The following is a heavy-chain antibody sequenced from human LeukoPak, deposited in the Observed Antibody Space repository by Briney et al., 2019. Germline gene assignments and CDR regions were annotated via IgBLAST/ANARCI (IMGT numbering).Heavy chain of an antibody. D-gene: IGHD2-15*01. CDR3: ARRHCSGGSCYSDFGY. CDR1: GYSFTSDW. J-gene: IGHJ4*02. CDR2: IYPGDSDT. Sequence: GESLKISCKGSGYSFTSDWIGWVRQMPGKGLEWMGIIYPGDSDTRYSPSFQGQVTISADKSISTAYLQWSSLKASDTAMYYCARRHCSGGSCYSDFGYWGQGTLVTVSS. V-gene: IGHV5-51*01.